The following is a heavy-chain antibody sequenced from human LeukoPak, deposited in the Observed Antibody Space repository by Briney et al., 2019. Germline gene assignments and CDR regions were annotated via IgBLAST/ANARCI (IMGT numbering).Heavy chain of an antibody. CDR2: IYYSGST. CDR3: ARGLVYGSGSYPYYYYYYYMDV. J-gene: IGHJ6*03. CDR1: GGSISSSSYY. V-gene: IGHV4-39*07. Sequence: PSKTLSLTCTVSGGSISSSSYYWGWIRQPPGKGLEWIGNIYYSGSTNYNPSLKSRVTISVDTSKNQFSLKLSSVTAADTAVYYCARGLVYGSGSYPYYYYYYYMDVWGKGTTVTVSS. D-gene: IGHD3-10*01.